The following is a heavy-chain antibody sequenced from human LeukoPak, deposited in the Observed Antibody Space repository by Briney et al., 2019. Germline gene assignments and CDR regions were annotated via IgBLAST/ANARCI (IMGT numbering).Heavy chain of an antibody. CDR3: ARVGGYCSSTSCYTGLYCFDY. CDR1: GYTFTSYY. D-gene: IGHD2-2*02. Sequence: ASVKVSCKASGYTFTSYYMHWVRQAPGQGLEWMGIINPSGGSTSYAQKFQGRVTMTRDTSTSTVYMELSSLRSEDTAVYYCARVGGYCSSTSCYTGLYCFDYWGQGTLVTVSS. J-gene: IGHJ4*02. CDR2: INPSGGST. V-gene: IGHV1-46*01.